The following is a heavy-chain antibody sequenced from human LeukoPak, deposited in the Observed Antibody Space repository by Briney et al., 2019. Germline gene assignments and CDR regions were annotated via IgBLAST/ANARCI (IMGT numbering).Heavy chain of an antibody. D-gene: IGHD6-19*01. Sequence: PGGSLRLSCAASGFTFSSYAMHWVRLSPGKGLEYVSGISSNGGTTSYADSVQGRFTISRDNSKNTLYLQMGSLRGEDMAVYYCAKVGSGWPGYYFDHWGQGTLVTVSS. V-gene: IGHV3-64*02. CDR2: ISSNGGTT. CDR1: GFTFSSYA. CDR3: AKVGSGWPGYYFDH. J-gene: IGHJ4*02.